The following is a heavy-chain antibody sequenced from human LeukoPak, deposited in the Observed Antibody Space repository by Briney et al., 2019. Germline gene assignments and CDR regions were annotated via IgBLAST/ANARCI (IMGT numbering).Heavy chain of an antibody. J-gene: IGHJ5*02. CDR1: GFTFNAYW. V-gene: IGHV3-7*03. Sequence: PGGSLRLSCAASGFTFNAYWMSWVRQAPGKGLEWVAILKPDGSDKYYVDSVKGRFTISRDNAKNLLYLQMDSLRSDDTAVYYCARDKAYSITYYSSYIRWFDPWGQGTLVTVSS. CDR3: ARDKAYSITYYSSYIRWFDP. CDR2: LKPDGSDK. D-gene: IGHD6-13*01.